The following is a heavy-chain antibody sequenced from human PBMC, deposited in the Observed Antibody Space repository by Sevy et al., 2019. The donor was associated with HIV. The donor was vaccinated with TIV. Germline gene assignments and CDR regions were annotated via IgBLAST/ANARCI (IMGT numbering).Heavy chain of an antibody. V-gene: IGHV4-39*01. CDR2: MSYSGNS. J-gene: IGHJ1*01. Sequence: SETLSLTCTVSGGSINNKAYYWAWMRQPPGKGLEWIGSMSYSGNSYYNPSLNCRVTISLDTSKNQFSLRLTFVTAADTAVYYCARRLAAAGGGNEYFQPWGQGTLVTVSS. CDR1: GGSINNKAYY. D-gene: IGHD6-13*01. CDR3: ARRLAAAGGGNEYFQP.